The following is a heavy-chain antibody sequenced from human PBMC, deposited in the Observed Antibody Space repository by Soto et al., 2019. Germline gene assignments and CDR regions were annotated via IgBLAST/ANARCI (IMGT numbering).Heavy chain of an antibody. CDR1: GFTFSSYA. CDR2: ISGSGDNT. V-gene: IGHV3-23*01. CDR3: ARARGSGWSYYFDY. D-gene: IGHD6-19*01. J-gene: IGHJ4*02. Sequence: EVQLLESGGGLVQPGGSLRLSCAASGFTFSSYAMSWVRQAPGKGLEWVSTISGSGDNTYYADSVKSRFTISRDNSKNTLYLQMNSLRAEDTAVYYCARARGSGWSYYFDYWGQGTLVTVSS.